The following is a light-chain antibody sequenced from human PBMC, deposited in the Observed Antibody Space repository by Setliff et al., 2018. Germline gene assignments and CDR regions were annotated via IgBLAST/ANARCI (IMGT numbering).Light chain of an antibody. J-gene: IGLJ1*01. CDR2: EVN. CDR1: SSDVGGYNY. V-gene: IGLV2-8*01. Sequence: QAALTQPPSASGSPGQSVTISCTGTSSDVGGYNYVPWYEQHPGKAPKLVIYEVNKRPSGVFNRCSGSKSGNTASLTVSGLQAEDEADYYCCSFAGSSYVFGSGTKVTVL. CDR3: CSFAGSSYV.